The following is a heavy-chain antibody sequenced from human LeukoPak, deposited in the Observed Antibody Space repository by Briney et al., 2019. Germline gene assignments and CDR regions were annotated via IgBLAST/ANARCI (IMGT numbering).Heavy chain of an antibody. CDR1: GFTFSSHN. V-gene: IGHV3-48*01. D-gene: IGHD3-10*01. CDR2: ISSGSSTK. J-gene: IGHJ6*02. CDR3: AKDYVRGVSSSIYYYYGMDV. Sequence: GGSLRLSCAASGFTFSSHNMNWVRQAPGKGLEWVSYISSGSSTKYYADSVKGRFTISRDNSKNTLYLQMNSLGAEDTAVYYCAKDYVRGVSSSIYYYYGMDVWGQGTTVTVSS.